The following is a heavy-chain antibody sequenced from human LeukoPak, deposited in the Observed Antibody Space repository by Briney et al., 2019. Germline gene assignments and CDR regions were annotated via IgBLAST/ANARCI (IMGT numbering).Heavy chain of an antibody. CDR2: ISWNSGSI. D-gene: IGHD4-11*01. Sequence: GGSLRLSCAASGFTFDDYAMHWVRQAPGKGLEWVSGISWNSGSIGYGDSVKGRFTISRDNAKNSLYLQMNSLRADDTAVYYCARDPGFDYTSWGQGTLVTVSS. J-gene: IGHJ4*02. V-gene: IGHV3-9*01. CDR3: ARDPGFDYTS. CDR1: GFTFDDYA.